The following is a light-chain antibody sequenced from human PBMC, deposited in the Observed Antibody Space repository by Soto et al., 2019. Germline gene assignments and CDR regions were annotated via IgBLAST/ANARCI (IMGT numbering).Light chain of an antibody. V-gene: IGKV2-24*01. CDR1: QSLVYSDGNTY. CDR3: IQFAHFPRT. Sequence: VLTQTPLSSPVTLGQPASISCRSSQSLVYSDGNTYLSGLQQRPGQPPRLLIYQVSNRFSGVPDRFRGSGAGTDVTQKISRVEAEDVGVYSCIQFAHFPRTFGQRTKVEVK. CDR2: QVS. J-gene: IGKJ1*01.